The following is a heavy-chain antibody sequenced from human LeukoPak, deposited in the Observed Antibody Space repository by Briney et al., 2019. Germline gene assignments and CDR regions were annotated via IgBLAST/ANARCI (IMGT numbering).Heavy chain of an antibody. CDR3: ARHQWHYYYYMGV. CDR1: GGSISSRSYY. J-gene: IGHJ6*03. Sequence: SETLSLTCTVSGGSISSRSYYWGSSRQPPGKGLEWIGSIYYSGDTYYNPSLKSRRVTISVDTSKHQFYLRLSSVTAADTAVYYCARHQWHYYYYMGVWGKGSTVTVSS. CDR2: IYYSGDT. V-gene: IGHV4-39*01. D-gene: IGHD6-19*01.